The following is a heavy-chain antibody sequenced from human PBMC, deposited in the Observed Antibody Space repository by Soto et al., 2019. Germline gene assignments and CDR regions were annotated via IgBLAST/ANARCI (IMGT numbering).Heavy chain of an antibody. Sequence: EVQLLESGGGLVQPGGSLRLSCAASGFTFSSYAMAWVRQAPGEGLEWVSGISGSAGNTYYADSVKGRFTISRDNSKHTLYLQISSLRAEDTAVYYCAKDRGLRRFDYWGQGTLVTVSS. D-gene: IGHD4-17*01. CDR3: AKDRGLRRFDY. V-gene: IGHV3-23*01. CDR1: GFTFSSYA. CDR2: ISGSAGNT. J-gene: IGHJ4*02.